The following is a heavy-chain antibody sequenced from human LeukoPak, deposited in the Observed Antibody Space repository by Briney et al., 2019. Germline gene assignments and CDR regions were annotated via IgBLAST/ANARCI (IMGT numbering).Heavy chain of an antibody. CDR1: GFTFSSYS. CDR2: ISSSSSTI. CDR3: ARDRRVVPAAIPAGDYYYGMDV. D-gene: IGHD2-2*01. J-gene: IGHJ6*02. V-gene: IGHV3-48*02. Sequence: GGSLRLSCAASGFTFSSYSMNWVRQAPGKGLEWVSYISSSSSTIYYADSVKGRFTISRDNAKNSLYLQMNSLRDEDTAVYYCARDRRVVPAAIPAGDYYYGMDVWGQGTTVTVSS.